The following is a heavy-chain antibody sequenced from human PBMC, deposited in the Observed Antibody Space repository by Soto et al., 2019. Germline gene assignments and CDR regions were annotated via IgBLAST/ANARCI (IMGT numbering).Heavy chain of an antibody. V-gene: IGHV1-8*02. D-gene: IGHD6-6*01. Sequence: GASVKVSCKASVNTVXNYAIHWVRQAPGQRLEWMGWMNADSGNTNYAQKFQGRVTMTRNTSISTAYMELSSLTSEDTAVYYCARERSSSSLDYWGQGTLVTVSS. CDR3: ARERSSSSLDY. CDR1: VNTVXNYA. J-gene: IGHJ4*02. CDR2: MNADSGNT.